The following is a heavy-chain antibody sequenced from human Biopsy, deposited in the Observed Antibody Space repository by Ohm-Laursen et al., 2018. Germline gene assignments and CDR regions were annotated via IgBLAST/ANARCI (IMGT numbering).Heavy chain of an antibody. D-gene: IGHD1-7*01. J-gene: IGHJ5*02. CDR3: GRAVRNQLLTDP. CDR1: GYTFTSYD. CDR2: LNPVSGNS. V-gene: IGHV1-8*01. Sequence: ASVKVSCKASGYTFTSYDITWVRQASGQGPEWIGWLNPVSGNSNFGQKFWGRVTVTSDTSISTAYMELSGRTSDDTATYYCGRAVRNQLLTDPWGQGTLVTVTS.